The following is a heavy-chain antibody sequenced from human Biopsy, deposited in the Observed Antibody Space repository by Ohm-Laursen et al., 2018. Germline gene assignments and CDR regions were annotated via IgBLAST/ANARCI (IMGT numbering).Heavy chain of an antibody. CDR1: GESSSGYF. CDR3: ARGSGYFKLDV. Sequence: TLSLTCAVNGESSSGYFWNWIRQPPGKGLEWIGEINQSGSTKYNPSLERRATLSADSSNSQFSLRLTSVTAADTAIYYCARGSGYFKLDVWGQGTTVTVSS. D-gene: IGHD5-12*01. V-gene: IGHV4-34*01. CDR2: INQSGST. J-gene: IGHJ6*02.